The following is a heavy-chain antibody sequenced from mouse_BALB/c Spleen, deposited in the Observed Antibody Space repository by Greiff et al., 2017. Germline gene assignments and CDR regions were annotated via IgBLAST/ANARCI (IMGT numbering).Heavy chain of an antibody. J-gene: IGHJ2*01. CDR2: ISSGGST. Sequence: EVVLVESGGGLVKPGGSLKLSCAASGFTFSSYAMSWVRQTPEKRLEWVASISSGGSTYYPDSVKGRFTISRDNARNILYLQMSSLRSEDTAMYYCARIITAVVAGYYFDYWGQGTTLTVSS. CDR3: ARIITAVVAGYYFDY. V-gene: IGHV5-6-5*01. CDR1: GFTFSSYA. D-gene: IGHD1-1*01.